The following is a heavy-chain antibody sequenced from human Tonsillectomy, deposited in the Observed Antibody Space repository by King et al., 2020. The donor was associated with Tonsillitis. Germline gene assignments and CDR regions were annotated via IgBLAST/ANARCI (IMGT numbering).Heavy chain of an antibody. CDR1: GYTFTDYY. J-gene: IGHJ6*03. Sequence: GQLVQSGAEVKKPGASVKVSCKASGYTFTDYYMHWVRQAPGQGLEWMGWINPNNGGNNYAQKFQGRVTMTRDTSNSTDYMELRRLGCDDTAVYYCARMVEQQLENYFYYYMDVWGKGTTVTVSS. D-gene: IGHD6-13*01. CDR3: ARMVEQQLENYFYYYMDV. CDR2: INPNNGGN. V-gene: IGHV1-2*02.